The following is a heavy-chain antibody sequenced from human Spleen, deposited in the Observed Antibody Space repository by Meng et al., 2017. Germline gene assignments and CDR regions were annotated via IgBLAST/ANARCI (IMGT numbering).Heavy chain of an antibody. V-gene: IGHV5-51*01. CDR3: ARNSFGPSYYYGMDV. Sequence: GGSLRLSCKGSGYSFTSYWIGWVRQMPGKGLEWMGIIYPGDSDTRYSPSFQGQVTISADKSISTAYLQWSSLKASDTAMYYCARNSFGPSYYYGMDVWGQGTTVTVSS. CDR2: IYPGDSDT. J-gene: IGHJ6*02. CDR1: GYSFTSYW. D-gene: IGHD3-16*01.